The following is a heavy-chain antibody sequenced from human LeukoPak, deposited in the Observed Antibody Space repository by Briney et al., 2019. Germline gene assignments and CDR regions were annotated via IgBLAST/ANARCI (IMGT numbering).Heavy chain of an antibody. D-gene: IGHD4-17*01. CDR3: ARMPHDYGDWDWFDP. CDR2: IYYSGST. V-gene: IGHV4-30-4*01. J-gene: IGHJ5*02. CDR1: GGSLSSGDYY. Sequence: SETLSLTCTVSGGSLSSGDYYWSWIRQPPGKGLEWIGYIYYSGSTYYNPSLKSRVTISVDTSKNQFSLKLSSVTAADTAVYYCARMPHDYGDWDWFDPWGQGTLVTVSS.